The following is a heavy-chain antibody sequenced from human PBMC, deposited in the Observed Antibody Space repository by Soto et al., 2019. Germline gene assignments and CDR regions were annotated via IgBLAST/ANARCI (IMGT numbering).Heavy chain of an antibody. CDR3: AREKWLVRRNDPFDI. D-gene: IGHD6-19*01. CDR1: GYTFINYY. J-gene: IGHJ3*02. CDR2: INHNGGST. Sequence: QVQLVQSGAEVKKPGASVKVSCKASGYTFINYYMHWVRQAPGQGLEWMGIINHNGGSTTYAQKFQGRVTLTRDTSTNTFNMELSSLRSEDTAVYYCAREKWLVRRNDPFDIWGQGTMVTVSS. V-gene: IGHV1-46*01.